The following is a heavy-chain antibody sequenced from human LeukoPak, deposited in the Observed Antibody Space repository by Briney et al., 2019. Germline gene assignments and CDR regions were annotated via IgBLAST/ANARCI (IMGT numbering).Heavy chain of an antibody. D-gene: IGHD5-18*01. CDR3: ARFRGYNYGPSDY. V-gene: IGHV4-59*01. J-gene: IGHJ4*02. Sequence: SETLSLTCTVSGGSISSYYWSWIRQPPGKGLEWIGNIYYSGSTNYNPSLKSRVTISVDTSKNQFSLKLTSVTAADTAVYYCARFRGYNYGPSDYWGQGTLVTVSS. CDR1: GGSISSYY. CDR2: IYYSGST.